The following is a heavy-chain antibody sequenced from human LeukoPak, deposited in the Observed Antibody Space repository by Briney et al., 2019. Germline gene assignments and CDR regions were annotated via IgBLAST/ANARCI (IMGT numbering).Heavy chain of an antibody. J-gene: IGHJ4*02. D-gene: IGHD3-3*01. CDR3: ASMNLDYDFWSGRWNY. CDR1: GGSISSGGYY. Sequence: SETLSLTCTVSGGSISSGGYYWSWIRQPPGKGLEWIGYIYHSGSTYYNPSLKSRVTISVDRSKNQFSLKLSSVTAADTAVYYCASMNLDYDFWSGRWNYWGQGTLVTVSS. V-gene: IGHV4-30-2*01. CDR2: IYHSGST.